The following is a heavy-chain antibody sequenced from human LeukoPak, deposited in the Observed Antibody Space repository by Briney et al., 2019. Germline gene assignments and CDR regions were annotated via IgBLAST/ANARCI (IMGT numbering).Heavy chain of an antibody. Sequence: GGSLRLSCTASGFTFSSYVMHWVRQAPGKGLEWVSTISGSGGRTYYADSVKGRFTISRDNSKNTLSLHMNSLRAEDTALYCAKWFLPIAPAGTEVFWGQGTLVTVSS. CDR3: AKWFLPIAPAGTEVF. CDR2: ISGSGGRT. V-gene: IGHV3-23*01. D-gene: IGHD6-13*01. CDR1: GFTFSSYV. J-gene: IGHJ4*02.